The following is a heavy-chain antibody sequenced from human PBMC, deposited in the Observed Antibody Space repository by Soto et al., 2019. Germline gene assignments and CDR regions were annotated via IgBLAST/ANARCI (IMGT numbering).Heavy chain of an antibody. J-gene: IGHJ6*02. V-gene: IGHV4-30-4*08. Sequence: SETLSLTCTVSGGSISSSSYYWSWIRQPPGKGLEWIGYIYYTGSTYYNPSLKSRVTISVDTSKNQFSLKLSSVTAADTAVYYCARWVVAAQYSYGLDVWGQGTTVTVSS. CDR1: GGSISSSSYY. CDR3: ARWVVAAQYSYGLDV. D-gene: IGHD2-15*01. CDR2: IYYTGST.